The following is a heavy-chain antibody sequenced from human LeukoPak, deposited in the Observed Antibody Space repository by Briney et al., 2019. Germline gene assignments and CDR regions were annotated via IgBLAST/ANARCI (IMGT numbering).Heavy chain of an antibody. J-gene: IGHJ4*02. V-gene: IGHV3-7*03. Sequence: QPGGSLRLSCAASGFTFSSYYMSWVRQAPGKGLEWVANINQDGSEKYYVDSVKGRFTIFRDNSQDTLYLQMNSLRAEDTAIYYCAKDQGRDYAPYGSATQFYWGQGALVTVSS. CDR3: AKDQGRDYAPYGSATQFY. D-gene: IGHD4-17*01. CDR2: INQDGSEK. CDR1: GFTFSSYY.